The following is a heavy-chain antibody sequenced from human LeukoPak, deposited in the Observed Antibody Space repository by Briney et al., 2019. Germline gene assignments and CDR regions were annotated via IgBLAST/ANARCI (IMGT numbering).Heavy chain of an antibody. D-gene: IGHD5-18*01. J-gene: IGHJ6*02. CDR2: ISWNSGSI. Sequence: GGSLRLSCEGSGFIFDDHAFHWVRQAPGKGLEWVSGISWNSGSIGYADSVKGRFTISRDNAKNSLYLQMNSLRAEDTALYYCAKVLYSYGYSYYYGMDVWGQGTTVTVSS. V-gene: IGHV3-9*01. CDR1: GFIFDDHA. CDR3: AKVLYSYGYSYYYGMDV.